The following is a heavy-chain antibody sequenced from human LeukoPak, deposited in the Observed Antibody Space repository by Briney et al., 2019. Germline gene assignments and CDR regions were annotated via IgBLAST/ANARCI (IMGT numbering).Heavy chain of an antibody. CDR2: VNPKSGDT. CDR1: GYAFTGYY. CDR3: ASRGFGEISYDNYYDMDV. V-gene: IGHV1-2*02. Sequence: ASVKVSCKASGYAFTGYYMHWVRQAPGQGLEWMGWVNPKSGDTRYAQKFQGRVTMTRDTSVNTAYMELSRLRSDDTAVYFCASRGFGEISYDNYYDMDVWGQGTTVTVSS. D-gene: IGHD3-10*01. J-gene: IGHJ6*02.